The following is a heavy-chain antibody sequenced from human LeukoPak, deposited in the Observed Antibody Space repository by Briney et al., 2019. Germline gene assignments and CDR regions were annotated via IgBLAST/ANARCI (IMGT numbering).Heavy chain of an antibody. CDR2: ISAYNGNT. Sequence: ASVKVSCKASGYTFTSYGISWVRQAHGQGLEWMGWISAYNGNTNYAQKLQGRVTMTTDTSTSTAYMELRSLRSDDTAVYYCARWGAGDYDSSGYYSYSIDYWGQGTLVTVSS. CDR3: ARWGAGDYDSSGYYSYSIDY. J-gene: IGHJ4*02. CDR1: GYTFTSYG. V-gene: IGHV1-18*01. D-gene: IGHD3-22*01.